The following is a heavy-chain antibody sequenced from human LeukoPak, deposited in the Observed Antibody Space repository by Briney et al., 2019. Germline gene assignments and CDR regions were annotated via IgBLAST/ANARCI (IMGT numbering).Heavy chain of an antibody. Sequence: GGSLRLSCAASGFTFSSYAMSGVRQAPGKGLEWVSAISGSGGSTYYADSVKGRFTISRDNSKNTLYLQMNSLSADDTAVYYCAKGATYYGFWSGNNVYMDVWGKGTTVTVSS. D-gene: IGHD3-3*01. V-gene: IGHV3-23*01. CDR3: AKGATYYGFWSGNNVYMDV. CDR1: GFTFSSYA. J-gene: IGHJ6*03. CDR2: ISGSGGST.